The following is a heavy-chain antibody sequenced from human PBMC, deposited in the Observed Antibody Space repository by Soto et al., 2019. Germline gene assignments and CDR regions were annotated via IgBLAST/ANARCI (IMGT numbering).Heavy chain of an antibody. CDR1: GGSISSGGYY. D-gene: IGHD2-2*01. J-gene: IGHJ5*02. CDR2: IYYSGST. Sequence: QVQLQESGPGLVKPSQTLSLTCTVSGGSISSGGYYWSWIRQHPGKGLEWIGYIYYSGSTYYNPSLKSRVTISVDTSKNQFSLKLSSVTAADTAVYYCARDISYCSSTSCYSVWWFDPWGQGTLVTVSS. V-gene: IGHV4-31*03. CDR3: ARDISYCSSTSCYSVWWFDP.